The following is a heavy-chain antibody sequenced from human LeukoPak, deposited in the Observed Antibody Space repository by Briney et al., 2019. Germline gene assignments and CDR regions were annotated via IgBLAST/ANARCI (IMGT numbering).Heavy chain of an antibody. D-gene: IGHD3-16*01. CDR3: ARDYDYVWEISYGDYFYAMDV. J-gene: IGHJ6*02. Sequence: PGGSLRLSCAASGFTFRTYWMHWVRQAPGKGLVWVSRMNSDGSSTSYADSVKGRFTISRDNAKNTLYLQMNSLRAEDSAVYYCARDYDYVWEISYGDYFYAMDVWGQGTTVTVSS. CDR2: MNSDGSST. V-gene: IGHV3-74*01. CDR1: GFTFRTYW.